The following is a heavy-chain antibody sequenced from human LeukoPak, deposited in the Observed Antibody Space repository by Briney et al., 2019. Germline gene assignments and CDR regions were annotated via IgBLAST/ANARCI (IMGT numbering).Heavy chain of an antibody. D-gene: IGHD4-17*01. CDR2: IYYRGST. Sequence: SETLSLTCTVSGGSINNYYWSWIRQPPGKGLEWIGYIYYRGSTNYNPSLKSRVTFSVDTSKNQFSLKLNSVTAADTAVYYCARGGDYGDLRYFDYWGQRTLVTVSS. J-gene: IGHJ4*02. CDR1: GGSINNYY. CDR3: ARGGDYGDLRYFDY. V-gene: IGHV4-59*01.